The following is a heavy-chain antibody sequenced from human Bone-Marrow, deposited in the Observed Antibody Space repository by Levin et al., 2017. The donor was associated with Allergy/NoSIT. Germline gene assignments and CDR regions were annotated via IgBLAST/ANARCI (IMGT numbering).Heavy chain of an antibody. V-gene: IGHV4-30-4*01. J-gene: IGHJ5*02. CDR3: ARVQYSGSHYDWFDP. CDR1: GRSISTGDYY. CDR2: ISYSGNT. D-gene: IGHD1-26*01. Sequence: SETLSLTCNVSGRSISTGDYYWSWIRQPPGKGLEWIGYISYSGNTYFNPSLRSRLTISVDTSRNQFSLNLSSVTAADTAVYYCARVQYSGSHYDWFDPWGQGTLVTVSS.